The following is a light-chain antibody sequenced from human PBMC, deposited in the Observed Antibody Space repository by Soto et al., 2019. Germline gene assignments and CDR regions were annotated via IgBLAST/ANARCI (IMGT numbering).Light chain of an antibody. Sequence: DIHMTQSASSVSASVGYRVTITCRASQGINNWLAWYQQKQGKAPQLLIYAASSLQSGVPSRFSGSGYGTDFNLTISSLQTEDFATYYCQQANSFPLTFGGGTKVDIK. V-gene: IGKV1-12*01. J-gene: IGKJ4*01. CDR2: AAS. CDR1: QGINNW. CDR3: QQANSFPLT.